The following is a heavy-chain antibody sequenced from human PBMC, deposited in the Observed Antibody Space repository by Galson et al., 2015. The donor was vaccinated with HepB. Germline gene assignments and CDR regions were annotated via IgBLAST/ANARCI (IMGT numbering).Heavy chain of an antibody. CDR1: GFTFSSYS. J-gene: IGHJ4*02. V-gene: IGHV3-48*01. CDR2: ISSSSSTI. Sequence: SLRLSCAASGFTFSSYSMNWVRQAPGKGLEWVSYISSSSSTIYYADSVKGRFTISRDNAKNSLYLQMNSLRAEDTAVYYCARDRQPTGWGQGTLVTVSS. CDR3: ARDRQPTG.